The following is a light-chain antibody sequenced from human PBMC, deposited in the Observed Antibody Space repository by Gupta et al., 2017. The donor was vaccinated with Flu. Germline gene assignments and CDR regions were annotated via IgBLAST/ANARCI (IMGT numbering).Light chain of an antibody. V-gene: IGKV1-8*01. CDR3: QHQHSSPWT. CDR2: AAS. CDR1: QGTSSY. Sequence: AMRMIQSPSSFSSSTGHRVTITCRASQGTSSYLAWYQQKPGKAPKLLIYAASTVQSGVPSRFSGSGYGTDFTLTISGRQSEDFATYYCQHQHSSPWTFGQGTKVEIK. J-gene: IGKJ1*01.